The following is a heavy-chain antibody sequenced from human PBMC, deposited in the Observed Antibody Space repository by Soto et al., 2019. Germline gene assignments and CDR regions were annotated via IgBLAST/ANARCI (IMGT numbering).Heavy chain of an antibody. CDR1: GFTFDDYG. V-gene: IGHV3-20*04. D-gene: IGHD6-19*01. Sequence: SGGSLRLSCAASGFTFDDYGMSWVRQAPGKGLEWVSGINWNGGSTGYADSVKGRFTISRDNAKNSLYLQMNSLRAEDTALYYCARLYSSAWYGPGRYWGKGTLVTVSS. CDR3: ARLYSSAWYGPGRY. J-gene: IGHJ4*02. CDR2: INWNGGST.